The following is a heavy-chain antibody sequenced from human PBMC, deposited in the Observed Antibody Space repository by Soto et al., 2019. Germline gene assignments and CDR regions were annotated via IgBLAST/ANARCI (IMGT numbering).Heavy chain of an antibody. Sequence: LRLSCTASGFTFGDYAMSWVRQSPGKVLEWVGFIRSKAYGGTTEYAASVKGRFTISRDDSKSIAYLQMNSLKTEDTAVYYCTRDRLRNPDYWGQGTMVTVSS. CDR2: IRSKAYGGTT. CDR1: GFTFGDYA. J-gene: IGHJ4*02. V-gene: IGHV3-49*04. CDR3: TRDRLRNPDY. D-gene: IGHD2-15*01.